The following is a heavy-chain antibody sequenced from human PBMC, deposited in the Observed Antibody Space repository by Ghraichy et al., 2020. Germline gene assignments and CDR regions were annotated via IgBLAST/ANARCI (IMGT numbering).Heavy chain of an antibody. V-gene: IGHV3-30*04. J-gene: IGHJ2*01. CDR1: GFTFSSYS. CDR2: ISYDGSNK. CDR3: ARDHLTYDYDNAEYWDWYFDL. D-gene: IGHD3-22*01. Sequence: GGSLRLSCAASGFTFSSYSMHWVRQAPGKGLEWVAIISYDGSNKYYEDTVKGRFTISRDNSKNTMYLQMNSLRGEDTAVYYCARDHLTYDYDNAEYWDWYFDLWGRGTPVTVSS.